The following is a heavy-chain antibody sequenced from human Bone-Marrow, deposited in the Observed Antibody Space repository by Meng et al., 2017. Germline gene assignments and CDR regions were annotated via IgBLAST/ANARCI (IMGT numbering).Heavy chain of an antibody. CDR3: ASQEDAFDI. CDR2: IWYDGSNK. Sequence: GESLKISCAASGFTFSSYGMHWVRQAPGKGLEWVAVIWYDGSNKYYADSVKGRFTISRDNAKNSLYLQMNSLRAEDTAVYYCASQEDAFDIWGQGTMVTVSS. J-gene: IGHJ3*02. CDR1: GFTFSSYG. V-gene: IGHV3-33*03.